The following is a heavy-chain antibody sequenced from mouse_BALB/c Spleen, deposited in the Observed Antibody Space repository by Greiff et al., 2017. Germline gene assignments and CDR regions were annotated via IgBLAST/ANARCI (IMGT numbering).Heavy chain of an antibody. J-gene: IGHJ1*01. CDR2: IYPGNSDT. V-gene: IGHV1-5*01. CDR3: TREVTTADWYFDV. D-gene: IGHD1-2*01. Sequence: VHVKQSGTVLARPGASVKMSCKASGYTFTSYWMHWVKQRPGQGLEWIGAIYPGNSDTSYNQKFKGKAKLTAVTSTSTAYMELSSLTNEDSAVYYCTREVTTADWYFDVWGAGTTVTVSS. CDR1: GYTFTSYW.